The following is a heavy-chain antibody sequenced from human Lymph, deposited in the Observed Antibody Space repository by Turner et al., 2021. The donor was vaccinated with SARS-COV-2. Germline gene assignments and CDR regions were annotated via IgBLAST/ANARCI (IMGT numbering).Heavy chain of an antibody. D-gene: IGHD4-17*01. Sequence: QVQLQESGPGLVKPSETLSRTCTVSGGPISSYFWSWLRQPPGKGLEWIGYIDYSGSTNYNPSLKSRVTISVDTSKNQFSLRLSSVTAADTAVYYCARDRTSYGDYWAGYYYGMDVWGQGTTVTVSS. CDR2: IDYSGST. CDR1: GGPISSYF. V-gene: IGHV4-59*13. CDR3: ARDRTSYGDYWAGYYYGMDV. J-gene: IGHJ6*02.